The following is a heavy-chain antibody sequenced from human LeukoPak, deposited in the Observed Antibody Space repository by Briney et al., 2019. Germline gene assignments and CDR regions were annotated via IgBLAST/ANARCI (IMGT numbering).Heavy chain of an antibody. D-gene: IGHD4-23*01. CDR2: IYYDGTNK. J-gene: IGHJ4*02. CDR3: ARLTTVATDH. CDR1: GFTFSNFG. Sequence: GGSLRLSCTASGFTFSNFGMHWVRQAPGKGLEWVALIYYDGTNKYYADSVKGRFTISRDNSNNTLYLQMNSLRAEDTAVYYCARLTTVATDHWGQGTLVTVSP. V-gene: IGHV3-33*01.